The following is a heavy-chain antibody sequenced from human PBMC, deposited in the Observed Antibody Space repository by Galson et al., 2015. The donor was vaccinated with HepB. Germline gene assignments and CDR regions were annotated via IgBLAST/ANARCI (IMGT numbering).Heavy chain of an antibody. CDR1: GFTFSSYA. D-gene: IGHD3-3*01. J-gene: IGHJ4*02. CDR2: ISETGGST. Sequence: SLRLSCAASGFTFSSYAMNWVRQAPGKGLEWVSGISETGGSTHYADSVKGRFTISRDNSKNTLYLQMNSLRAEDTAVYYCAKDRGTIFGVVITNYWGQGTLVTVSS. CDR3: AKDRGTIFGVVITNY. V-gene: IGHV3-23*01.